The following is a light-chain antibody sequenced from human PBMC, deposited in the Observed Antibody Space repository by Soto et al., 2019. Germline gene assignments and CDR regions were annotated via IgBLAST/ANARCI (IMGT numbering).Light chain of an antibody. V-gene: IGKV3-20*01. CDR3: QQYGSSPAWT. J-gene: IGKJ1*01. CDR1: QSVSSSY. Sequence: EIVLTQSPGTLSLPPGERATLSCRASQSVSSSYLAWYQQKPGQAPRLLIYGASSRATGIPDRFSGSGSGTDFTLTISRLEPEDFAVYYCQQYGSSPAWTFGQGTKVEIK. CDR2: GAS.